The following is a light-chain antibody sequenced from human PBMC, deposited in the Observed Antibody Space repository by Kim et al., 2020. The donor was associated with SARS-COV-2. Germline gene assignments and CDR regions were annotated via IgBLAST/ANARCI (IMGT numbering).Light chain of an antibody. CDR2: DAS. Sequence: TSVGERVTITCRASQSISSWLAWYQQKPGKAPKLLIYDASSLQSGVPSRFSGSGSGTEFTLTISSLQPDDLATYNCQQYDSYPFTFGGGTKVDIK. V-gene: IGKV1-5*01. CDR1: QSISSW. J-gene: IGKJ4*01. CDR3: QQYDSYPFT.